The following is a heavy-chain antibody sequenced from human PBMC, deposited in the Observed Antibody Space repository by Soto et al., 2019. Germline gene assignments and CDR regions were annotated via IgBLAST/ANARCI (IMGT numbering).Heavy chain of an antibody. D-gene: IGHD6-19*01. CDR3: AAGRIAVASRYYYYRMYV. CDR2: IDPSDSYT. V-gene: IGHV5-10-1*01. CDR1: GYSFTSYW. Sequence: GESLKISCKGSGYSFTSYWISWVRQMPGKGLEWMGRIDPSDSYTNYSPSFQGHVTISANKSISTAYLQWSSLKASDTAMYYCAAGRIAVASRYYYYRMYVWAQGTTVTVSS. J-gene: IGHJ6*02.